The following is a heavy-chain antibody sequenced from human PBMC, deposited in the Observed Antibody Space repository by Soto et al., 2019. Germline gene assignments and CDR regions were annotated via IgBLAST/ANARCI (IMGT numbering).Heavy chain of an antibody. Sequence: QVQLQESGPGLVKPSETLSLTCTVSGGSISSYYWSWIRQPPGQGLEWIGYIYYSGSTNYNPSLQSRVTIAVDTAKNQFSLKLSSVTAADTAVYYCARVVVPAAIAWFDPWGQGTLVTVSS. V-gene: IGHV4-59*01. CDR2: IYYSGST. D-gene: IGHD2-2*01. CDR1: GGSISSYY. CDR3: ARVVVPAAIAWFDP. J-gene: IGHJ5*02.